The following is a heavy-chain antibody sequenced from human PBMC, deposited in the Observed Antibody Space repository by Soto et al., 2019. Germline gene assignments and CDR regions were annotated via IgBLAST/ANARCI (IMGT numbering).Heavy chain of an antibody. Sequence: QVQLQESGPGLVKPSQTLSLTCTVSGGSISTGGYYWNWIRQHPGKGLEWIGYFYYSGSTYYNPPLKARVTISVNTSKNQFSLKLSSVTAADTAVYYCARSVFPWGQGTLVTVSS. J-gene: IGHJ5*02. CDR2: FYYSGST. CDR1: GGSISTGGYY. CDR3: ARSVFP. V-gene: IGHV4-31*03.